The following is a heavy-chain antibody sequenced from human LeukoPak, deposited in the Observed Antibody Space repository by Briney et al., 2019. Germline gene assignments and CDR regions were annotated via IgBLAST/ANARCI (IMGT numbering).Heavy chain of an antibody. Sequence: ASVKVSRKASGYTFTSYGISWVRQAPGQGLEWMGWISAYNGNTNYAQKLQGRVTMTTDTSTSTAYMELRSLRSDDTAVYYCARDLDIVATNRFDYWGQGTLVTVSS. D-gene: IGHD5-12*01. CDR2: ISAYNGNT. V-gene: IGHV1-18*01. CDR3: ARDLDIVATNRFDY. J-gene: IGHJ4*02. CDR1: GYTFTSYG.